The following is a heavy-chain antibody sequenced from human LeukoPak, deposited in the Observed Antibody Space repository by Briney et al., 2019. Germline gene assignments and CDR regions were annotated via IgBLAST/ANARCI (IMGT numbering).Heavy chain of an antibody. V-gene: IGHV5-51*01. CDR3: ARQSRDGSKNRGYYFDY. D-gene: IGHD3-10*01. Sequence: GESLKISCKASGYSFTNYWIGWVRQMPGKGLEWVGIIYPGDSDTRYSPSFQGQVTISADKSISTVYLQWSSLKASDTAMYYCARQSRDGSKNRGYYFDYWGQGTLVTVSS. J-gene: IGHJ4*02. CDR1: GYSFTNYW. CDR2: IYPGDSDT.